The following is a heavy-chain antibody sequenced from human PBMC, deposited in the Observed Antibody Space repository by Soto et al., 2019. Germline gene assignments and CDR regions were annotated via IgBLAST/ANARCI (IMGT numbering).Heavy chain of an antibody. Sequence: GGSLRLSCAASGFTFSSYGMHWVRQAPGKGLEWVAVISYDGSNKYYADSVKGRFTISRDNSKNTLYLQMNSLRAEDTAVYYCAKERYCSGGSCYSRYYYYGMDVWGQGPTVTVSS. CDR2: ISYDGSNK. D-gene: IGHD2-15*01. J-gene: IGHJ6*02. CDR1: GFTFSSYG. CDR3: AKERYCSGGSCYSRYYYYGMDV. V-gene: IGHV3-30*18.